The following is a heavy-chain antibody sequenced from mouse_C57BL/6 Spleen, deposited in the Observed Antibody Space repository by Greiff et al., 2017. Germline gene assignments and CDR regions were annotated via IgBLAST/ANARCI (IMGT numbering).Heavy chain of an antibody. CDR2: IYPGSGST. J-gene: IGHJ3*01. Sequence: QVQLQQPGAELVKPGASVKMSCKASGYTFTSYWITWVKQRPGQGLEWIGDIYPGSGSTNYNEKFQSKATLTVDTSSSTAYMQLSSLTSEDSAVYDCATGGGTYVEWFAYWGQGALVTVSA. CDR1: GYTFTSYW. D-gene: IGHD5-1*01. CDR3: ATGGGTYVEWFAY. V-gene: IGHV1-55*01.